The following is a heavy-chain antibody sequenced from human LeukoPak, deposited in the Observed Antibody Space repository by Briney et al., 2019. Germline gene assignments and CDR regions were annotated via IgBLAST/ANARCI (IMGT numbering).Heavy chain of an antibody. CDR2: ISYDGSNK. V-gene: IGHV3-30*03. D-gene: IGHD1-7*01. CDR1: GFTFSSYS. CDR3: ASVLPITAGTTQGGY. Sequence: GGSLRLSCAASGFTFSSYSMNWVRQAPGKGLEWVAVISYDGSNKYYADSVKGRFTISRDNSKNTLYLQMNSLRAEDTAVYYCASVLPITAGTTQGGYWGQGTLVTVSS. J-gene: IGHJ4*02.